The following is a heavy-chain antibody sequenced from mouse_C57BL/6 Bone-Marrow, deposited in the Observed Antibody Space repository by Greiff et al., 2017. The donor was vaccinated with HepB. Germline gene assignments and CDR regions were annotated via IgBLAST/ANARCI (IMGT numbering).Heavy chain of an antibody. CDR2: ISSGSSTI. J-gene: IGHJ4*01. Sequence: EVKLMESGGGLVKPGGSLKLSCAASGFTFSDYGMHWVRQAPEKGLEWVAYISSGSSTIYYADTVKGRFTISRDNAKNTLFLQLTSLTSEDTAMYYCATYYYAMGYWGQGTSVPVSS. CDR3: ATYYYAMGY. CDR1: GFTFSDYG. V-gene: IGHV5-17*01.